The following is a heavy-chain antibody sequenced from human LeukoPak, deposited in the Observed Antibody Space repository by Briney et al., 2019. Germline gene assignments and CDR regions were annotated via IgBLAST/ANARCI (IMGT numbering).Heavy chain of an antibody. CDR3: ARDRALYDSRRGYYYTEDDY. V-gene: IGHV3-7*01. CDR1: GFTFSTYW. CDR2: INQDGSEK. J-gene: IGHJ4*02. Sequence: GGSLRLSCAASGFTFSTYWMSCVRQAPGKGLEWVANINQDGSEKYSVDSVKGRFTISRDNAKSSLYLQMNSLRADDTAVYYCARDRALYDSRRGYYYTEDDYWGQGTLVTVSS. D-gene: IGHD3-22*01.